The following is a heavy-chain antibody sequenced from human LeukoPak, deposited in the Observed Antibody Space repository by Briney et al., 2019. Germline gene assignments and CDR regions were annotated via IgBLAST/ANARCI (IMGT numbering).Heavy chain of an antibody. CDR3: AKDRVWGSYRPTYDFDY. V-gene: IGHV3-23*01. CDR1: GFTFSSYA. Sequence: GRSLRLSCAPSGFTFSSYAMSWVRQAPGKGLEWVSAIRGSGGSTYYADSVKGRFTISRDNSKNTLYLQVNSLRAEDAAVYYCAKDRVWGSYRPTYDFDYWGQGTLVTVSS. J-gene: IGHJ4*02. CDR2: IRGSGGST. D-gene: IGHD3-16*02.